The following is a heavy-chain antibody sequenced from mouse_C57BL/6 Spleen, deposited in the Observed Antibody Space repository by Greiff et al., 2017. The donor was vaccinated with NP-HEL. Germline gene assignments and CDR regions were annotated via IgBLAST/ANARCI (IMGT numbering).Heavy chain of an antibody. CDR3: ASITTVVATESY. CDR1: GYTFTSYW. V-gene: IGHV1-59*01. CDR2: IDPSDSYT. J-gene: IGHJ3*01. D-gene: IGHD1-1*01. Sequence: QVQLQRPGAELVRPGTSVKLSCKASGYTFTSYWMHWVKQRPGQGLEWIGVIDPSDSYTNYNQKFKGKATLTVDTSSSTAYMQLSSLTSEDSAVYYCASITTVVATESYWGQGTLVTVSA.